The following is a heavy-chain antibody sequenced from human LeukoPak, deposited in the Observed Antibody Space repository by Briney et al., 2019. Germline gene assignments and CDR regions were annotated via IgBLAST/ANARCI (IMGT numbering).Heavy chain of an antibody. V-gene: IGHV3-53*01. CDR1: GCTVSSNY. D-gene: IGHD3-16*01. Sequence: AESLTLSCAASGCTVSSNYMSWVRQAPGKGLEWVAVIYSSGSTFYADSVKGRFSISIDNSKNTLYLQMNCLRAADTAVYYCARDDVRCFHWGQGTLVTVSS. J-gene: IGHJ4*02. CDR2: IYSSGST. CDR3: ARDDVRCFH.